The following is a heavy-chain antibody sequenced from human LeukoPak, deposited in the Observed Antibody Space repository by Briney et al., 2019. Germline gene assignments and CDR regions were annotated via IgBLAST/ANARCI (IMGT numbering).Heavy chain of an antibody. D-gene: IGHD2/OR15-2a*01. J-gene: IGHJ5*02. Sequence: PSETLSLTCTVSGGSISSYYWSWIRQPPGKGLEWIGYIYYSGSTNYNPSLKSRVTISVDTSKNQFPLKLSSVTAADTAVYYCARDLLVGFDPWGQGTLVTVSS. CDR3: ARDLLVGFDP. CDR1: GGSISSYY. CDR2: IYYSGST. V-gene: IGHV4-59*01.